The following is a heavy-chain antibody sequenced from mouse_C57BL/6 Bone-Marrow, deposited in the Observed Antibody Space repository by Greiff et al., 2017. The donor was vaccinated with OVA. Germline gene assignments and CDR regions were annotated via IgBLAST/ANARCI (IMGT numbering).Heavy chain of an antibody. D-gene: IGHD2-1*01. CDR1: GYTFTSYT. J-gene: IGHJ3*01. V-gene: IGHV1-4*01. CDR2: INPSSGYT. Sequence: VQLQQSGAELARPGASVKMSCKASGYTFTSYTMHWVKQRPGPGLEWIGYINPSSGYTKYNQKFKDKATLTADKSSSTAYMRLSSLTSEDSAVYYCAREDGNWFAYWGQGTLVTVSA. CDR3: AREDGNWFAY.